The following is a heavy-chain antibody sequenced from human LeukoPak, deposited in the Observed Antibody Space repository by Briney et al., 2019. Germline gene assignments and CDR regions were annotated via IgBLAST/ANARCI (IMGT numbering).Heavy chain of an antibody. J-gene: IGHJ4*02. Sequence: PSETLSLTCAVYGGSFSGYYWSWIRQPPGKGLEWIGEINHSGSTNYNPSLKSRVTISVGTSKNQFYLNLSSVTAADTAVYYCARRYYYNLGSFPFDFWGQGTLVTVSS. D-gene: IGHD3-10*01. CDR3: ARRYYYNLGSFPFDF. CDR1: GGSFSGYY. V-gene: IGHV4-34*01. CDR2: INHSGST.